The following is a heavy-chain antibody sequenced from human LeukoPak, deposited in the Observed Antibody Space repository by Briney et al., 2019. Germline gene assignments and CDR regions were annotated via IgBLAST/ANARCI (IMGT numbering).Heavy chain of an antibody. J-gene: IGHJ5*02. CDR3: AKDPELSGTDSWFDP. CDR1: GFTFSSYA. D-gene: IGHD1-20*01. Sequence: GGSLRLSCAVSGFTFSSYAMNWVRQAPGKGLEWVSSISGSGGRTYYADSVKGRFTISRDNSKNTLWLQVTSLRAEDTAVYYCAKDPELSGTDSWFDPWGQGTLVTVSS. V-gene: IGHV3-23*01. CDR2: ISGSGGRT.